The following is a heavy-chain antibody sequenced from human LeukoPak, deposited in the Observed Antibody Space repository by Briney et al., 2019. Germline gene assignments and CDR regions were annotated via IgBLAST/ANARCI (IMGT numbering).Heavy chain of an antibody. V-gene: IGHV4-38-2*01. D-gene: IGHD3-16*02. CDR1: GYSISSGYY. CDR3: MRHGGSLTFGGGIVLYYFDY. CDR2: IYHSGST. J-gene: IGHJ4*02. Sequence: PSETLSLTCAVSGYSISSGYYWGWIRQPPGKGLVWIGSIYHSGSTYYNPSLKSRVTISVDTSKNQFSLKLSSVTAADTAVYYCMRHGGSLTFGGGIVLYYFDYWGQGTLVTVSS.